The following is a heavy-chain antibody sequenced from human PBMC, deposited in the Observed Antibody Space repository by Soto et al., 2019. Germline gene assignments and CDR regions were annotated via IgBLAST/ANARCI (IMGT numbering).Heavy chain of an antibody. Sequence: EVQLLESGGGLVQPGGSLRLSCAASGFTFSSYAMSWVRQAPGKGLEWVSAISGSGGSTYYADSVKGRFTISRDNSKNTLYLQMNSLRAEDTAVYYCVKCKYCSGGSWPFFDYWGQGTLVTVSS. V-gene: IGHV3-23*01. CDR2: ISGSGGST. J-gene: IGHJ4*02. CDR3: VKCKYCSGGSWPFFDY. CDR1: GFTFSSYA. D-gene: IGHD2-15*01.